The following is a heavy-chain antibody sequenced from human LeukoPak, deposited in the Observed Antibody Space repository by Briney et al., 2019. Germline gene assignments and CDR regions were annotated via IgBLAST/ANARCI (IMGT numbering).Heavy chain of an antibody. CDR1: GYTLTELS. CDR2: FDPEDGET. Sequence: ASVKVSCKVSGYTLTELSMHWVRQAPGKGLEWMGGFDPEDGETIYAQKFQGRVTMTEDTSTDTAYMELSSLRSEDTAVYYCAKAGIMATMNADWFDPWGQGTLVTVSS. CDR3: AKAGIMATMNADWFDP. V-gene: IGHV1-24*01. D-gene: IGHD5-12*01. J-gene: IGHJ5*02.